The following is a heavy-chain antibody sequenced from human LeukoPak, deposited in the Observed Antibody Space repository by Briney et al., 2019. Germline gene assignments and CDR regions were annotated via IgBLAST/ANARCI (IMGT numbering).Heavy chain of an antibody. CDR3: ARGRVGQWLVDAFDI. CDR2: INHSGST. Sequence: PSETLSLTCTVSGGSISSYFWSWIRQPPGKGLEWIGEINHSGSTNYNPSLKSRVTISVDTSKNQFSLKLSSVTAADTAVYYCARGRVGQWLVDAFDIWGQGTMVTVSS. CDR1: GGSISSYF. V-gene: IGHV4-34*01. D-gene: IGHD6-19*01. J-gene: IGHJ3*02.